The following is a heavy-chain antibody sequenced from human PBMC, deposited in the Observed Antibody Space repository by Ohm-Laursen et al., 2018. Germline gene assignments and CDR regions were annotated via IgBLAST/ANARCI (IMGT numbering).Heavy chain of an antibody. V-gene: IGHV3-7*03. CDR2: IKLGGSEK. Sequence: GSLRLSCTASGFTFSISWMSWVRQAPGKGLEWVANIKLGGSEKYYVDSVRGRFTISRDDAKNSLYLQMNSLRAEDTAFYYCVKDHPSSGWYHFGYWGQGSLVTVSS. CDR3: VKDHPSSGWYHFGY. J-gene: IGHJ4*02. CDR1: GFTFSISW. D-gene: IGHD6-19*01.